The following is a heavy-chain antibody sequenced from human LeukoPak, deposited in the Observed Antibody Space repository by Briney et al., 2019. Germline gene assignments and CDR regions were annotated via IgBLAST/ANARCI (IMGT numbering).Heavy chain of an antibody. CDR3: ARGDSSSRWFDP. V-gene: IGHV4-34*01. D-gene: IGHD6-6*01. Sequence: SETLSLTCAVYGGSFSGYYWSWIRQPPGKGLEWIGEINHSGSTNYNPSLKSRVTISADTSKNQFSLKLSSVTAADTAVYYCARGDSSSRWFDPWGQGTLVTVSS. CDR2: INHSGST. J-gene: IGHJ5*02. CDR1: GGSFSGYY.